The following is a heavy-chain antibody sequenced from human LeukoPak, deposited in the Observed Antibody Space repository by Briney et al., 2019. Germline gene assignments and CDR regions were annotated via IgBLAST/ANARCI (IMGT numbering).Heavy chain of an antibody. CDR1: GGSISSGSYY. CDR3: VWGSCPRNYFDY. V-gene: IGHV4-61*02. CDR2: IYTSGST. Sequence: KTSQTLSLTCTVSGGSISSGSYYWSWIRQPAGKGLEWIGRIYTSGSTNYNPSLKSRVTISVDTSKNQFSLKLSSVTAADTAVYYCVWGSCPRNYFDYWGQGTLVTVSS. D-gene: IGHD3-16*01. J-gene: IGHJ4*02.